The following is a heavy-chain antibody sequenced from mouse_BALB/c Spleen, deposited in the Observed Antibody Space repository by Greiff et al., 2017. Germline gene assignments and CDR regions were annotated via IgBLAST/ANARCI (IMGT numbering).Heavy chain of an antibody. CDR2: IWSGGST. CDR3: ARNGYGNYGGFAY. J-gene: IGHJ3*01. Sequence: VKLMESGPGLVQPSQSLSITCTVSGFSLTSYGVHWVRQSPGKGLEWLGVIWSGGSTDYNAAFISRLSISKDNSKSQVFFKMNSLQANDTAIYYCARNGYGNYGGFAYWGQGTLVTVSA. D-gene: IGHD2-1*01. V-gene: IGHV2-2*02. CDR1: GFSLTSYG.